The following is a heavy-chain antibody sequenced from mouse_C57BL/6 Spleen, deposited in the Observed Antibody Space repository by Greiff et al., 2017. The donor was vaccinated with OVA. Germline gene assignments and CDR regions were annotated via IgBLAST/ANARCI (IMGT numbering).Heavy chain of an antibody. V-gene: IGHV5-12*01. CDR3: ARRDYGSSYWFAY. D-gene: IGHD1-1*01. CDR2: ISNGGGST. Sequence: EVHLVESGGGLVQPGGSLKLSCAASGFTFSDYYMYWVRQTPEKRLEWVAYISNGGGSTYYPDTVKGRFTISRDNAKNTLYLQMSRLKSEDTAMYYCARRDYGSSYWFAYWGQGTLVTVSA. J-gene: IGHJ3*01. CDR1: GFTFSDYY.